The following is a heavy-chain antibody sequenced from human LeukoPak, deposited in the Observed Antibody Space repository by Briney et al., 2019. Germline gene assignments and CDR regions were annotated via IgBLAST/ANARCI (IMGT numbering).Heavy chain of an antibody. CDR2: IIPILGIA. D-gene: IGHD4-17*01. V-gene: IGHV1-69*02. J-gene: IGHJ4*02. CDR1: GGTFSSYT. CDR3: ARVTPGYGDYYFDY. Sequence: ASVKVSCKASGGTFSSYTISWVRQAPGQGLEWMGRIIPILGIANYAQKFLGRVTITADKSTSTAYMELSSLRSEDTAVYYCARVTPGYGDYYFDYWGQGTLVTVSS.